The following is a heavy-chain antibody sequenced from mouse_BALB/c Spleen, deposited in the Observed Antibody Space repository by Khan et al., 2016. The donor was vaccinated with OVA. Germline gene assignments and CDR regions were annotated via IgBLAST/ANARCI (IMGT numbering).Heavy chain of an antibody. J-gene: IGHJ2*01. D-gene: IGHD1-1*01. Sequence: EVKLEVSGPGLVKPSQSLSLTCTVTGYSITSDYAWNWIRQFPGNKLEWMGYISYSGSTSYNPSLKSRISITRDTSKNQFFLQLNSVTTEDTATYYGARDYGSSYYYFDYWGQGTTLTVSS. V-gene: IGHV3-2*02. CDR2: ISYSGST. CDR3: ARDYGSSYYYFDY. CDR1: GYSITSDYA.